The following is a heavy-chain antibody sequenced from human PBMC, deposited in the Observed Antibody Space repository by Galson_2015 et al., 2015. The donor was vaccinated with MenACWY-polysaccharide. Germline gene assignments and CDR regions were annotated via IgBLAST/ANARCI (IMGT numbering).Heavy chain of an antibody. J-gene: IGHJ5*02. CDR3: TTPRRITMIVVYRA. V-gene: IGHV3-15*01. CDR2: IKSKTDGGTT. Sequence: SLRLSCAASGFTFSNAWMSWVRQAPGKGLEWVGRIKSKTDGGTTDYAAPVKGRFTISRDDSKNTLYLQMNSLKTEDTAVYYCTTPRRITMIVVYRAWGQGTLVTFSS. CDR1: GFTFSNAW. D-gene: IGHD3-22*01.